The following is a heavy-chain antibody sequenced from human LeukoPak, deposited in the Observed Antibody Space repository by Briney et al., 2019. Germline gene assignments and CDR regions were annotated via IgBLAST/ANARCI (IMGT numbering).Heavy chain of an antibody. CDR1: GFTFIDYY. Sequence: GGSLRLSCAASGFTFIDYYMSCIRQAPGKGLEWVSYISSRGGTIYYADSVKGRFTISRDNAKNSLYLQMNSLRAEDTAVYYCARDGPTYDFWSGYYLPMRAFDIWGQGTMVTVSS. D-gene: IGHD3-3*01. CDR2: ISSRGGTI. J-gene: IGHJ3*02. CDR3: ARDGPTYDFWSGYYLPMRAFDI. V-gene: IGHV3-11*01.